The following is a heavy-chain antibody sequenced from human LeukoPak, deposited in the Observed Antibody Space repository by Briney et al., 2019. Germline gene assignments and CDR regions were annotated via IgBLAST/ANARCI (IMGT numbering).Heavy chain of an antibody. CDR1: GYSLSSGFF. D-gene: IGHD6-19*01. J-gene: IGHJ4*02. Sequence: PSVTLSLTCTVSGYSLSSGFFCDWIRQSPGKGLEWIGSFSHRGGSYHNPSLKSRVTISVDTSKNQFSLKLSSVTAADTAVYYCARDMTPSSGWFGSLDDYWGQGTLVTVSS. CDR3: ARDMTPSSGWFGSLDDY. V-gene: IGHV4-38-2*02. CDR2: FSHRGGS.